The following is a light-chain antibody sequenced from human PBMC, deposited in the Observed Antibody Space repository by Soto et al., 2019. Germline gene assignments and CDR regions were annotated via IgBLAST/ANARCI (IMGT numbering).Light chain of an antibody. CDR1: QSISSY. J-gene: IGKJ1*01. Sequence: DIQMTQSPSSLSASVGDRVTITCRASQSISSYLNWYQQKPGKAPKLLIYAASSLQTGVPTRFSGSGSRTDYALTISSLHPEDFATYYCQQSYSTPWSFGQGTKVEIK. CDR2: AAS. V-gene: IGKV1-39*01. CDR3: QQSYSTPWS.